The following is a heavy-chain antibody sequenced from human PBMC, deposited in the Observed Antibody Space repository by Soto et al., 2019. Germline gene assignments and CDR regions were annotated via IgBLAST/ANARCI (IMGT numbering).Heavy chain of an antibody. V-gene: IGHV4-30-4*01. CDR2: IYYSGST. D-gene: IGHD3-3*01. CDR1: GGSISSGDYY. Sequence: SETLSLTCTVSGGSISSGDYYWSWIRQPPGKGLEWIGYIYYSGSTYYNPSLKSRVTISVDTSKNQFSLKLSSVTAADTAVYYCAGTYYDFWSGSLPGYYGMDVWGQGTTVTVSS. J-gene: IGHJ6*02. CDR3: AGTYYDFWSGSLPGYYGMDV.